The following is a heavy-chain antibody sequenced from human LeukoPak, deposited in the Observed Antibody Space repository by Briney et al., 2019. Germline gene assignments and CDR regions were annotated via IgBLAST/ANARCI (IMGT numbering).Heavy chain of an antibody. CDR3: ARAPPSTIFGVVIGGDGAFDI. CDR1: GGSISSYY. CDR2: IYYSGST. D-gene: IGHD3-3*01. V-gene: IGHV4-59*01. Sequence: PSETLSLTCTVSGGSISSYYWSWIRQPPGKGLQWIGYIYYSGSTNYNPSLKSRVTISVDTSKNQFSLKLSSVTAADTAAYYCARAPPSTIFGVVIGGDGAFDIWGQGTMVTVSS. J-gene: IGHJ3*02.